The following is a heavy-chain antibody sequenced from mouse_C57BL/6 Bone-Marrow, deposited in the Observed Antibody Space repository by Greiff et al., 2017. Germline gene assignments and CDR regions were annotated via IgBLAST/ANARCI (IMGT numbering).Heavy chain of an antibody. CDR2: INPNNGGT. V-gene: IGHV1-22*01. J-gene: IGHJ2*01. D-gene: IGHD1-1*01. CDR3: ARDYYGSSYSY. Sequence: VQLQQSGPELVKPGASVKMSCKASGYTFTDYNMHWVKQSHGKSLEWIGYINPNNGGTSYNQKFKGKATLTVNKSSSTAYMELLSLTSEYSAVYYCARDYYGSSYSYWGQGTTLTVSS. CDR1: GYTFTDYN.